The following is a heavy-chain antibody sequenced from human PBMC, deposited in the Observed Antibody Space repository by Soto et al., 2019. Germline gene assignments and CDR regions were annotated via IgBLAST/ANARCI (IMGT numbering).Heavy chain of an antibody. Sequence: PSETLSLTCTVSGDAISSGDHYWSWIRQPPGEGLEWIGCIYYSGNTYYNPSLESRLIISVDTSKNQFSLKLNSVTGADTAVDYCVRFWPPPYSDALTNYTDAFDYWGQGTLVTVSS. D-gene: IGHD2-15*01. J-gene: IGHJ4*02. CDR2: IYYSGNT. CDR1: GDAISSGDHY. V-gene: IGHV4-30-4*01. CDR3: VRFWPPPYSDALTNYTDAFDY.